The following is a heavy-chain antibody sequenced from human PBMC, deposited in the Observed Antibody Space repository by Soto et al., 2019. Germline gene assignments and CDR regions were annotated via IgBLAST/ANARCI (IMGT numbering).Heavy chain of an antibody. CDR1: GFTFSDYY. Sequence: GGSLRLSCAASGFTFSDYYMNWIRKEPGKGLEWLSYISSSGNTIYYADSVKGRFTISRDNAKNSLYLQMNSLRAEDTAVYYCARELYYDFWSGYRNFDYWGQGTLVTVSS. CDR3: ARELYYDFWSGYRNFDY. CDR2: ISSSGNTI. D-gene: IGHD3-3*01. J-gene: IGHJ4*02. V-gene: IGHV3-11*01.